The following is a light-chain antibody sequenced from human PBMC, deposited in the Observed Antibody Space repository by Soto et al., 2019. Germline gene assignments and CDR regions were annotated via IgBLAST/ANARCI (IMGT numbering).Light chain of an antibody. J-gene: IGKJ1*01. Sequence: DIQRTQSPSTLSASVGDRVTITCRSSQSISSWLAWYQQKPGKAPKLLIYDASSLQSGVPPRFSGSGSGTEFTLTISSLQPEDFATYFCQQDNNYPCTFGQGTQVDI. CDR1: QSISSW. CDR2: DAS. V-gene: IGKV1-5*01. CDR3: QQDNNYPCT.